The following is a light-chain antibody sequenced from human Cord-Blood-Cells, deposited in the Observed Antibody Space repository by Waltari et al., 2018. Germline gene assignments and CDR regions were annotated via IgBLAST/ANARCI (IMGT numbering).Light chain of an antibody. J-gene: IGLJ1*01. CDR2: EVS. Sequence: QSALTQPASVSGSPGQPIPISCTGTRSDVGGYNYVSWYQQHPGKAPKLMIYEVSTRPSGVSNRFSGSKSGNTASLTISGLQAEDEADYYCSSYTSSSTYVFGTGTKVTVL. CDR1: RSDVGGYNY. CDR3: SSYTSSSTYV. V-gene: IGLV2-14*01.